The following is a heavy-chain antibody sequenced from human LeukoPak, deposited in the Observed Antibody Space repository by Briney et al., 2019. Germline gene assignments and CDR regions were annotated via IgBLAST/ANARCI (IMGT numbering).Heavy chain of an antibody. CDR1: GGSISSDY. V-gene: IGHV4-59*12. CDR2: IYYSGST. Sequence: SETLSLTCTVSGGSISSDYWSWIRQPPGKGLEWIGYIYYSGSTNYNPSLKSRVTISVDTSKNQFSLKLNSVTAADTAVYYCARDHSSSSEDYWGQGTLVTVSS. CDR3: ARDHSSSSEDY. D-gene: IGHD6-13*01. J-gene: IGHJ4*02.